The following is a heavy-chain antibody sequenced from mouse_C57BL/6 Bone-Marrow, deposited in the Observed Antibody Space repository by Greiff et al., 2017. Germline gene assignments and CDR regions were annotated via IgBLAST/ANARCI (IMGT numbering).Heavy chain of an antibody. CDR2: IRSKSSNYAT. D-gene: IGHD1-1*01. CDR1: GFTFNTYA. V-gene: IGHV10-3*01. J-gene: IGHJ4*01. Sequence: DVMLVESGGGLVQPKGSLKLPCAASGFTFNTYAMHWVRQAPGKGLEWVARIRSKSSNYATYYADSVKDRFTISRDDSQSMLYLQMNNLKTEDTAMYYCVGEGALRVMDYWGQGTSVTVSS. CDR3: VGEGALRVMDY.